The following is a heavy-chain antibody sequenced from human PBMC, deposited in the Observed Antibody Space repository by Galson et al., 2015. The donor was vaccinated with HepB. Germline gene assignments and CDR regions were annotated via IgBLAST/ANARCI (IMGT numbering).Heavy chain of an antibody. Sequence: SETLSLTCTVSGGSISSSSYYWGWIRQPPGKGLEWIGSIYYSGSTYYNPSLKSRVTISVDTSKNQFSLKLSSVTAADTAVYYCARRGSGYYGGYFDYWGQGTLVTVSS. V-gene: IGHV4-39*01. J-gene: IGHJ4*02. CDR1: GGSISSSSYY. CDR2: IYYSGST. D-gene: IGHD3-22*01. CDR3: ARRGSGYYGGYFDY.